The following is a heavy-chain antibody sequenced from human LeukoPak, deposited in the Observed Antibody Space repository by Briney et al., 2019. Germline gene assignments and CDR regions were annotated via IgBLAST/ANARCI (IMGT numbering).Heavy chain of an antibody. CDR2: VYHSVFT. CDR1: GGSNSISSHY. D-gene: IGHD2-2*01. CDR3: ARRFCTTTTCYFFDS. Sequence: SGTLSLTRTVSGGSNSISSHYWGWIRQPPGKGLEWIGIVYHSVFTYYNPSLNSRVTLSVDTSNNQFSLELNSVTASATAVYYCARRFCTTTTCYFFDSWGQGTLVTVSS. J-gene: IGHJ4*02. V-gene: IGHV4-39*01.